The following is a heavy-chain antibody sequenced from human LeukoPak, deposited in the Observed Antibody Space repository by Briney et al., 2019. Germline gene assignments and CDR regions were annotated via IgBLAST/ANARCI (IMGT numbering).Heavy chain of an antibody. J-gene: IGHJ4*02. CDR1: GFTFSSYA. D-gene: IGHD1-26*01. V-gene: IGHV3-23*01. CDR2: ISGSGDDT. CDR3: AQEREGATLN. Sequence: GGSLRLSCAASGFTFSSYAVTWVRQAPGTGLEWVSAISGSGDDTYYADSVKGRFTVSRDNSKNTVYLQMDSLRAEDTAVYYCAQEREGATLNWGQGTRVTVSS.